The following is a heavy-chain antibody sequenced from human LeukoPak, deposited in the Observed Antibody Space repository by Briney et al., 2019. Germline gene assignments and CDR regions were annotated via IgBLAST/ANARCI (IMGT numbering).Heavy chain of an antibody. CDR1: GFTFSSYA. D-gene: IGHD3-10*01. V-gene: IGHV3-23*01. J-gene: IGHJ4*02. Sequence: GGYLRLSCAAYGFTFSSYAMRLERKAPGKGLEWVSAISGSGGSTYYADSVKGRFTISRDNSKNTLYLQMNSLRAEDTAVYYCAKDRAGYYGSGSYSHYFDYWGQGTLVTVSS. CDR3: AKDRAGYYGSGSYSHYFDY. CDR2: ISGSGGST.